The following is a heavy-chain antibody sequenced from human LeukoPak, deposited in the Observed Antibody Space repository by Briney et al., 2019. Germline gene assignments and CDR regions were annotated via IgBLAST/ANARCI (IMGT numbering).Heavy chain of an antibody. CDR1: GVTLSSHY. Sequence: GGSLRLSCAASGVTLSSHYMSWVRQAPGKGLEWVSVIYSGSSTYYADSVKGRFTISRDNSKNTLYLQMNSLRAEDTAMYYCARSNVGSMAPDYWGQGTLVTVSS. D-gene: IGHD5-24*01. V-gene: IGHV3-53*01. J-gene: IGHJ4*02. CDR2: IYSGSST. CDR3: ARSNVGSMAPDY.